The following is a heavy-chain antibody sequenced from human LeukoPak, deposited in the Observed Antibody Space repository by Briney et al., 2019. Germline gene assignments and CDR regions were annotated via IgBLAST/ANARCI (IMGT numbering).Heavy chain of an antibody. CDR3: ATAPLGRDFWSGLQEI. D-gene: IGHD3-3*01. Sequence: GASVKVSCKASGYTFTGYYMHWVRQAPGQGLEWMGWINPNSGGTNYAQKFQGRVTMTRDTSISTAYMELSRLRSDDTAVYHCATAPLGRDFWSGLQEIWGQGTLVTVSS. CDR1: GYTFTGYY. J-gene: IGHJ4*02. CDR2: INPNSGGT. V-gene: IGHV1-2*02.